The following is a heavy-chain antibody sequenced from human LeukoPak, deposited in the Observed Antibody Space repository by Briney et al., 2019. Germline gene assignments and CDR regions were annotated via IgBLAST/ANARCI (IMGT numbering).Heavy chain of an antibody. J-gene: IGHJ4*02. D-gene: IGHD3-9*01. CDR2: IRYDGKSK. CDR3: AKGGKYDILTGYPRSRLLGDY. V-gene: IGHV3-30*02. CDR1: GLTFSSCG. Sequence: GGSLRLSCAASGLTFSSCGMHWVRQAPGKGLEWVAFIRYDGKSKYYADSVKGRFTISRDNSKNTLYLQMNSLRPEDTAVYYCAKGGKYDILTGYPRSRLLGDYWGQGTLVTVSS.